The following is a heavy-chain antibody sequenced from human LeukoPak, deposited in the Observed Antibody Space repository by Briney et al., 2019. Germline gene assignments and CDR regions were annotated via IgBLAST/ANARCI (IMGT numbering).Heavy chain of an antibody. V-gene: IGHV1-18*01. J-gene: IGHJ4*02. CDR3: ARDIPEYYYDSSGYYYFDY. CDR1: GYTFTSYG. Sequence: ASVKVSCKASGYTFTSYGISWVRQAPGQGLEWMGWISAYNGNTNYAQKLQGRVTMTTDTSTSTAYMELRSLRSDDTAVYCCARDIPEYYYDSSGYYYFDYWGQGTLVTVSS. D-gene: IGHD3-22*01. CDR2: ISAYNGNT.